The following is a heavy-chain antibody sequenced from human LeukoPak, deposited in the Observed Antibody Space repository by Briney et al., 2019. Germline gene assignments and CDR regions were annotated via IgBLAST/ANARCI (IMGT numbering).Heavy chain of an antibody. CDR2: ISGSGGNT. J-gene: IGHJ4*02. CDR3: AKDTWGVPPSYFDS. Sequence: GGSLRLSCAASGFTFSRYAMSWVRQAPGKGLEWVSAISGSGGNTYYADSVKGRFTISRDNSKNTLYLQMNSLKAEATAVYYCAKDTWGVPPSYFDSWGQGTLVTVSS. CDR1: GFTFSRYA. D-gene: IGHD3-16*01. V-gene: IGHV3-23*01.